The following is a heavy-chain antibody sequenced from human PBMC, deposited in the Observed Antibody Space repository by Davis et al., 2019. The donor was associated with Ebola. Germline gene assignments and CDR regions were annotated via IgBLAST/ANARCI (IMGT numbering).Heavy chain of an antibody. CDR1: GFTFSSYA. CDR3: ARDRIAVAGTGWFDP. V-gene: IGHV3-30-3*01. CDR2: ISYDGSNK. D-gene: IGHD6-19*01. J-gene: IGHJ5*02. Sequence: SLNISCAASGFTFSSYAMHWLRQAPGKGLEWVAVISYDGSNKYYADSVKGRFTISRDNSKNTLYLQMNSLRAEDTAVYYCARDRIAVAGTGWFDPWGQGTLVTVSS.